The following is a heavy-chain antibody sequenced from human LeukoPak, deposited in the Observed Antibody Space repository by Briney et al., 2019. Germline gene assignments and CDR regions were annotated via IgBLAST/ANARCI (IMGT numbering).Heavy chain of an antibody. D-gene: IGHD2-15*01. CDR3: ARVRYCSGGSCYAFVAFDI. Sequence: ASVKVSCKASGYTFTSYDINWVRQATGQGLEWMGWMNPNSGNTGYAQKFQGRVTMTRNTSISTAYMELSSLRSEDTAVHYCARVRYCSGGSCYAFVAFDIWGQGTMVTVSS. CDR1: GYTFTSYD. CDR2: MNPNSGNT. V-gene: IGHV1-8*01. J-gene: IGHJ3*02.